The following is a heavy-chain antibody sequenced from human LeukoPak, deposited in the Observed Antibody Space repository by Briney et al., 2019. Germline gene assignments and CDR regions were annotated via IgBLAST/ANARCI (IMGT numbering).Heavy chain of an antibody. J-gene: IGHJ6*03. CDR1: GGTFSSYA. CDR3: ARDSYYYYYMDV. Sequence: ASVKVSCKASGGTFSSYAISWVRQAPGQGLEWMGGIIPIFGTANYAQKFQGRVTITADESTSTAYMELSSLRSEDTAVYYCARDSYYYYYMDVWGKGTTVTVSS. CDR2: IIPIFGTA. V-gene: IGHV1-69*13.